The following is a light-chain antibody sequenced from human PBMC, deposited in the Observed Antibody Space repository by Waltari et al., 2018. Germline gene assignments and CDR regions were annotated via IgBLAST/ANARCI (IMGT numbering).Light chain of an antibody. Sequence: EVVLTQSPVTLSLSPGERATLSCRASQSVYTFLAWYQQKPGQAPRLLIYHASRRATGIPAGFSGSGSGTDFTLTINSVEPEDFAVYYCQQRANWPPLTFGGGTKVEIK. J-gene: IGKJ4*01. CDR3: QQRANWPPLT. V-gene: IGKV3-11*01. CDR2: HAS. CDR1: QSVYTF.